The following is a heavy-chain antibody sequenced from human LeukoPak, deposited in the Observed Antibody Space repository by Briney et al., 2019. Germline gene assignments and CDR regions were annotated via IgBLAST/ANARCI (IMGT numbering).Heavy chain of an antibody. V-gene: IGHV4-34*01. Sequence: SETLSLTCAVYGGSFSGYYWSWIRQPPGKGLEWIGGINHSGSTNYNPSLKSRVTISVDTSKNQFALKLSSVTAADTAVYYCARRKRWLQPYYFDYWGQGTLVTVSS. J-gene: IGHJ4*02. CDR3: ARRKRWLQPYYFDY. CDR1: GGSFSGYY. D-gene: IGHD5-24*01. CDR2: INHSGST.